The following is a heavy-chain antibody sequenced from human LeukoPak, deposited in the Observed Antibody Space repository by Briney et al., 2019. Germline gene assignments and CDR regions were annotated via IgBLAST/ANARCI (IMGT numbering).Heavy chain of an antibody. D-gene: IGHD6-19*01. CDR3: ARYGAVAGPGFNYYYGMDV. CDR2: IGAYNGNT. V-gene: IGHV1-18*01. CDR1: GYTFTSYG. Sequence: ASVKVSCKASGYTFTSYGISWVRQAPGQGLEWMGWIGAYNGNTNYAQKLQGRVTMTTDTSTSTAYMELRSLRSDDTAVYYCARYGAVAGPGFNYYYGMDVWGQGTTVTVSS. J-gene: IGHJ6*02.